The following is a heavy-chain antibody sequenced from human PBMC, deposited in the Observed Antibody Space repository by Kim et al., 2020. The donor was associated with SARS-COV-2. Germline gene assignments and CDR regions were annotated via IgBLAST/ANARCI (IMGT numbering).Heavy chain of an antibody. Sequence: SVKVSCKASGGTFSSYAISWVRQAPGQGLEWMGGIIPIFGTANYAQKFQGRVTITADESTSTAYMELSSLRSEDTAVYYCARVFSYYYDSSGYWTDAFDIWGQGTMVTVSS. D-gene: IGHD3-22*01. CDR2: IIPIFGTA. J-gene: IGHJ3*02. CDR1: GGTFSSYA. V-gene: IGHV1-69*13. CDR3: ARVFSYYYDSSGYWTDAFDI.